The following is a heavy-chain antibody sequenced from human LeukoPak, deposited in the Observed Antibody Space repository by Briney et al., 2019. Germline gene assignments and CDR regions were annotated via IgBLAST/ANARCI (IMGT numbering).Heavy chain of an antibody. CDR1: GASVSSSH. J-gene: IGHJ4*02. CDR3: SEGYFEPFDH. CDR2: LPYTGKT. D-gene: IGHD2/OR15-2a*01. Sequence: PSETLSLTCVVSGASVSSSHWNWIRQLPGKGLEWIGCLPYTGKTDYNPSPTSRVTISLDTSKNQVSLKLRSVTAADTAVYYCSEGYFEPFDHWGQGTLVTVSS. V-gene: IGHV4-59*02.